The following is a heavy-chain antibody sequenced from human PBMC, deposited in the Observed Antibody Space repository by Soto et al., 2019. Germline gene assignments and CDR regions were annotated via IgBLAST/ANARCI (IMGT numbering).Heavy chain of an antibody. D-gene: IGHD1-26*01. CDR1: GFTFSGSA. CDR2: IRSKANSYAT. Sequence: GGSLRLSCATSGFTFSGSAMHWVRQASGKGLEWVGRIRSKANSYATAYAASVKGRFTISRDDSKNTAYLQMNSLKTGDTAVYYCTRPTILSGSYYGFDYWGQGALVTSPQ. CDR3: TRPTILSGSYYGFDY. V-gene: IGHV3-73*01. J-gene: IGHJ4*02.